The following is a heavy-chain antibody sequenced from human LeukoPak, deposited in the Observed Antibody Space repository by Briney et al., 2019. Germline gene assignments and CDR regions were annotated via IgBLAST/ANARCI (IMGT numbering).Heavy chain of an antibody. V-gene: IGHV1-69*05. Sequence: SVKVSCKASGGTFSSYAISWVRQAPGQGLEWMGGIIPIFGTANYAQKFQGRVTITTDESTSTAYMELSSLRSEDTAVYYCARATKLWFGEGYYYMDVWGKGATVTVSS. CDR2: IIPIFGTA. CDR3: ARATKLWFGEGYYYMDV. D-gene: IGHD3-10*01. CDR1: GGTFSSYA. J-gene: IGHJ6*03.